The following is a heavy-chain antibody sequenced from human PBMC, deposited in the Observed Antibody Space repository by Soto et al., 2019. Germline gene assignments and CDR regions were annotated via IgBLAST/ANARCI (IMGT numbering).Heavy chain of an antibody. CDR3: ARGHYYDSSGYLFDY. J-gene: IGHJ4*02. Sequence: SETLSLTCTVSGGSISSGGYYWSWIRQHPGKGLEWIGYIYYSGSTYYNPSLKSRVTISVDTSKNQFSLKLSSVTAADTAVYYCARGHYYDSSGYLFDYWGQGTLVTVSP. CDR1: GGSISSGGYY. CDR2: IYYSGST. V-gene: IGHV4-31*03. D-gene: IGHD3-22*01.